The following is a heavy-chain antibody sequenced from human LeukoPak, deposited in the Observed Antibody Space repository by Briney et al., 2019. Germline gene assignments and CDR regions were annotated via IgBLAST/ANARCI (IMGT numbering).Heavy chain of an antibody. J-gene: IGHJ4*02. Sequence: SETLSLTCTVSGDSISLYYWSWIRQPPAKGLEWIGYIYSTASTKSKPSLKSRVTISVDTSKKQLSLHLSSVTAADTAVYYCARAGWFSTTSHFAYWGQGSLVTVSS. D-gene: IGHD6-19*01. CDR2: IYSTAST. CDR1: GDSISLYY. V-gene: IGHV4-59*01. CDR3: ARAGWFSTTSHFAY.